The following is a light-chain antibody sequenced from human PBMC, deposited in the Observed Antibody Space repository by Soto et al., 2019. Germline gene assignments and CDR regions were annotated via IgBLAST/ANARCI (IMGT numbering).Light chain of an antibody. J-gene: IGKJ2*01. Sequence: EIVLTQSPGTLSLSPGERATLSCRASQSVISSNIAWYQQKPGQAPRLLIYGASSRATGIPDRFSGSGSGTDFTLTISRLEPEDFAVYYCQQYGSSPPMYTFGQGTRLEIK. CDR1: QSVISSN. CDR2: GAS. CDR3: QQYGSSPPMYT. V-gene: IGKV3-20*01.